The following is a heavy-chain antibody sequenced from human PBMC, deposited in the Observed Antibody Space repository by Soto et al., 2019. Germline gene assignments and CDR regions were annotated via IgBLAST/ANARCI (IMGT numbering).Heavy chain of an antibody. CDR3: ASIGYHSGSASSPLDY. D-gene: IGHD3-10*01. CDR2: IYNSGST. Sequence: PSETLSVTCTISGGAISSYYWTWVRQPPGKGLEWIGFIYNSGSTHYNPSLRSRVTISLDTSKNQCSLKLRSETAAETAAYYCASIGYHSGSASSPLDYWGQRTLVTVSS. CDR1: GGAISSYY. J-gene: IGHJ4*02. V-gene: IGHV4-59*08.